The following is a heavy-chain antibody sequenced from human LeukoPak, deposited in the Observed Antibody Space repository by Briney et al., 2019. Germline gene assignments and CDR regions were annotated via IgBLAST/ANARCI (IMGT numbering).Heavy chain of an antibody. Sequence: ASVKVSCKASGYTFTDYYMHWVQQAPGKGLEWMGLVDPEDGETIYAEKFQGRVTITADTSTDTAYMELSSLRSEDTAVYYCATVLRGYGFDYWGQGTLVTVSS. J-gene: IGHJ4*02. CDR2: VDPEDGET. V-gene: IGHV1-69-2*01. CDR3: ATVLRGYGFDY. CDR1: GYTFTDYY. D-gene: IGHD5-12*01.